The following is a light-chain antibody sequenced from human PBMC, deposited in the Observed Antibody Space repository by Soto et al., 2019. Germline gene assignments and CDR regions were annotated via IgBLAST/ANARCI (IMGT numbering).Light chain of an antibody. CDR3: SSYTSSSTVV. CDR1: SSDVGDYKD. CDR2: DVS. J-gene: IGLJ2*01. Sequence: QSALTQPASVSGSPGQSVTISCTGTSSDVGDYKDVSWYQQHPGKAPKLMIYDVSNRPSGVSNRFSGSKSGTTASLTISGLQAEDEDDYYCSSYTSSSTVVFGGGTKLTVL. V-gene: IGLV2-14*01.